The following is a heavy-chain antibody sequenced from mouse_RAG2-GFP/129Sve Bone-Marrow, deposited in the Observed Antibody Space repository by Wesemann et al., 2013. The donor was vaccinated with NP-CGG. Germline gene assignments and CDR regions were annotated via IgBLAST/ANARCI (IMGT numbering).Heavy chain of an antibody. CDR2: IDPANGNT. Sequence: EVQLQQSGAELVKPGASVKLSCTASGFNIKDTYMHWVKQRPEQGLEWIGRIDPANGNTKYDPKFQGKATITADTSSNTAYLQLSSLTSEDTAVYYCATSYYSRRDFDYWGQGTTLTVSS. D-gene: IGHD2-12*01. V-gene: IGHV14-3*02. CDR1: GFNIKDTY. J-gene: IGHJ2*01. CDR3: ATSYYSRRDFDY.